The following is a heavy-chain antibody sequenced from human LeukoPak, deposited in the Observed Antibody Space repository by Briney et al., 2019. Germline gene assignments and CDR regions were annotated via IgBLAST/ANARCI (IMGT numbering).Heavy chain of an antibody. V-gene: IGHV4-59*08. CDR1: GVTISSYD. CDR3: PRLSVDTAMATDY. CDR2: IYYSGST. D-gene: IGHD5-18*01. J-gene: IGHJ4*02. Sequence: PSETLSLTCTVSGVTISSYDWSWIRQPPGKGLEWIGYIYYSGSTNYNPSLKRRVTISADTSKNQYFLKLSSVTAADTAVYYSPRLSVDTAMATDYWGQGSLVTVSS.